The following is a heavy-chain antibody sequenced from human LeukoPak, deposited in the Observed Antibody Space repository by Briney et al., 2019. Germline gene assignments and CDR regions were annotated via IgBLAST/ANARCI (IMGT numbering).Heavy chain of an antibody. J-gene: IGHJ5*02. CDR2: ISYSGTT. CDR3: ANYGSGSYRFDP. CDR1: GGSLSSGGFY. V-gene: IGHV4-31*03. Sequence: PSETLSLTCTVSGGSLSSGGFYWSWIRQHPGKGLEWIGYISYSGTTYYNPSLKSRVAISVDTSKNLFSLKLSSVTAADTAVYYCANYGSGSYRFDPWGQGTLVTVSS. D-gene: IGHD3-10*01.